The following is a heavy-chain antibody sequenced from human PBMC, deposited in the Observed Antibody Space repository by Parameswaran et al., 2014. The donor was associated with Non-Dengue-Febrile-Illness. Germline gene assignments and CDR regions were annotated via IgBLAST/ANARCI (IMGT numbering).Heavy chain of an antibody. V-gene: IGHV2-26*01. J-gene: IGHJ4*02. D-gene: IGHD2-15*01. Sequence: RWIRQPPGKALEWLAHIFSNDEKSYSTSLKSRLTISKDTSKSQVVLTMTNMDPVDTATYYCARTRVGYCSGGSCPYYFDYWGQGTLVTVSS. CDR3: ARTRVGYCSGGSCPYYFDY. CDR2: IFSNDEK.